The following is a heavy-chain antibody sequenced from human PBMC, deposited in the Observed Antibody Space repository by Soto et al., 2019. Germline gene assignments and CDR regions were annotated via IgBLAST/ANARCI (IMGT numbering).Heavy chain of an antibody. D-gene: IGHD6-19*01. J-gene: IGHJ5*02. V-gene: IGHV4-59*01. CDR1: VGSISDYY. CDR2: IYDSGTP. Sequence: XETLSLTCTVSVGSISDYYWSWIRQPPGKGLEWLGYIYDSGTPKYIPSLKSRVSISVDTSRNQVSLKLRSMTAADTAVYFCARDGGQQWLXSRGWLDLWGQGTLVTVSS. CDR3: ARDGGQQWLXSRGWLDL.